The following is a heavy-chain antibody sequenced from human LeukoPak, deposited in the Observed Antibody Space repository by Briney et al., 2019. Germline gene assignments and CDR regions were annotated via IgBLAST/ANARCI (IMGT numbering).Heavy chain of an antibody. CDR3: ASKAADSGGSPDAFDI. Sequence: ASVKVSCKASGYTFTSYDINWVRQATGQGLEWMGWMNPNSGNTGYAQKFQGRVTMTRNTSISTAYMELSSLRSEDTAVYYCASKAADSGGSPDAFDIWGQGTMLTVSS. CDR2: MNPNSGNT. V-gene: IGHV1-8*01. CDR1: GYTFTSYD. D-gene: IGHD3-22*01. J-gene: IGHJ3*02.